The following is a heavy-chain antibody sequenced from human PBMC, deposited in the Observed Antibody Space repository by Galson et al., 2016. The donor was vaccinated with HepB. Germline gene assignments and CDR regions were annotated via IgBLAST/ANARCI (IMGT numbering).Heavy chain of an antibody. V-gene: IGHV3-30*04. J-gene: IGHJ4*02. CDR3: ARCVDTSMAPFDY. CDR1: GFTFRTHA. Sequence: SLRLSCAASGFTFRTHAVHWVRQAPGKGLEWVGDSKYYPDSVKGRFTISRDNSKTTLYLQMNSLRPEDTAVNYCARCVDTSMAPFDYWGQGTLLTVSS. CDR2: SK. D-gene: IGHD5-18*01.